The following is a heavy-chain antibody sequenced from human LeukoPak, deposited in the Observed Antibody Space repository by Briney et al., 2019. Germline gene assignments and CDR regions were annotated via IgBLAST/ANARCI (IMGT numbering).Heavy chain of an antibody. CDR2: INHSGST. Sequence: SETLSLTCAVYGGSFSGYYWSWIRQPPGKGLEWIGEINHSGSTNYNPSLKSRVTISVDTSKNQFSLKLSSVTAADTAVYYCARRLRYSSGWYPDYYFDYWGQGTLVTVSS. CDR1: GGSFSGYY. D-gene: IGHD6-19*01. CDR3: ARRLRYSSGWYPDYYFDY. V-gene: IGHV4-34*01. J-gene: IGHJ4*02.